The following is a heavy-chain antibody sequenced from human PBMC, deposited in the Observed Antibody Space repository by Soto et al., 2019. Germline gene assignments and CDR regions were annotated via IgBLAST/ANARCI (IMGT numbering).Heavy chain of an antibody. CDR3: VVGAARGFPNWFDP. CDR2: IYYSGST. D-gene: IGHD6-6*01. J-gene: IGHJ5*02. Sequence: SETLSLTCTVSGGSISSSSYYWGWIRQPPGKGLEWIGYIYYSGSTYYNPSLKSRVTISVDTSKNQFSLKLSSVTAADTAVYYCVVGAARGFPNWFDPWGQGTLVTVSS. CDR1: GGSISSSSYY. V-gene: IGHV4-31*03.